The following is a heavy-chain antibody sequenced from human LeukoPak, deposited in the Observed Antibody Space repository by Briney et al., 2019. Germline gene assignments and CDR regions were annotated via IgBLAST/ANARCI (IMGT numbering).Heavy chain of an antibody. CDR2: VYYTGST. CDR3: ARDSSTVTTRHFDY. J-gene: IGHJ4*02. CDR1: GXSINNYY. Sequence: SETLSLTCTVSGXSINNYYGTWIRQPPGKGLECIGYVYYTGSTYYNPSLKSRVTISVDSSKNQFSLKLNSVTAADTAVYYCARDSSTVTTRHFDYWGQGTLVTVSS. V-gene: IGHV4-59*01. D-gene: IGHD4-17*01.